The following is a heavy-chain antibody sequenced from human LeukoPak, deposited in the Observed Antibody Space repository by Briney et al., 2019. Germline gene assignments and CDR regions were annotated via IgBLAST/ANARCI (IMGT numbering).Heavy chain of an antibody. CDR2: ISGSGSST. CDR3: AKDAARDEYYFDY. V-gene: IGHV3-NL1*01. J-gene: IGHJ4*02. D-gene: IGHD6-6*01. Sequence: PGGSLRLSCAASGFTFSTYSMNWVRQAPGKGLEWVSVISGSGSSTYYADSVKGRFTISRDNSKNTLYLQMNSLRAEDTAVYYCAKDAARDEYYFDYWGQGTLVTVSS. CDR1: GFTFSTYS.